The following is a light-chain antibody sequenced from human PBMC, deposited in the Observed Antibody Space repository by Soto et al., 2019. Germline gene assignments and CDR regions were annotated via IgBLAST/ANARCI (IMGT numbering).Light chain of an antibody. V-gene: IGKV3-15*01. Sequence: EVVMTQSPATLSVSPGERATLSCRASQSVSSNLAWYQQNHGQAPRLLIYGASTRATGIPARFSGSGSETEFTLTISSLQSEDFAVYYCRQYNNWPRTFGPGTKVDI. J-gene: IGKJ1*01. CDR3: RQYNNWPRT. CDR1: QSVSSN. CDR2: GAS.